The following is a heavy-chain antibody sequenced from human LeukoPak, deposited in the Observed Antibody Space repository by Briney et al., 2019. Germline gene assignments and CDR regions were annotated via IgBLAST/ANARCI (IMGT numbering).Heavy chain of an antibody. CDR1: GGSIMVAAYS. D-gene: IGHD2-2*01. Sequence: PSETLSLTCAVSGGSIMVAAYSWSWIRQPPGKGLEWIGYIYYSGRTYYNPSLKSRVTISLDRSKNQFSLKLSSVTAADTAVYYCARVSCTSTSCPGWIDPWGQGTLVTVSS. CDR3: ARVSCTSTSCPGWIDP. J-gene: IGHJ5*02. CDR2: IYYSGRT. V-gene: IGHV4-30-2*01.